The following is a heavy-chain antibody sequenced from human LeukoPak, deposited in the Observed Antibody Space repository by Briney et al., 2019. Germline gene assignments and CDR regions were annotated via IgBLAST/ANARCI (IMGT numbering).Heavy chain of an antibody. Sequence: AASVKVSCKASGYTFTSYGISWVRQAPGQGLEWMGWISAYNGNTNYAQKLQGRVTMTTDTSTSTAYMELRSLRSDGTAVYYCARDLSVLEMATIVFDYWGQGTLVTVSS. J-gene: IGHJ4*02. V-gene: IGHV1-18*01. D-gene: IGHD5-24*01. CDR1: GYTFTSYG. CDR2: ISAYNGNT. CDR3: ARDLSVLEMATIVFDY.